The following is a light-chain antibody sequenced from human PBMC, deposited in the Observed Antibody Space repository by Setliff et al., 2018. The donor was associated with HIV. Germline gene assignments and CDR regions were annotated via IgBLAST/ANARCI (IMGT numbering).Light chain of an antibody. CDR2: DGS. V-gene: IGKV3-11*01. J-gene: IGKJ5*01. Sequence: ETVLTQSPDILSLSPGERATLSCRASQSANTHVAWYQQKPGQAPRLLIYDGSTRANGIPARFGGSGSGTDFTLTISSLEPEDFALYYCQNRGDWRAITCGQGTRLE. CDR3: QNRGDWRAIT. CDR1: QSANTH.